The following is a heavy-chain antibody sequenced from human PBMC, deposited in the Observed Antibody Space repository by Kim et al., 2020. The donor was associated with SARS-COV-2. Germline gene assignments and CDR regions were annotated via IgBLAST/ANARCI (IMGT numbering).Heavy chain of an antibody. CDR1: GFTFSSYS. D-gene: IGHD3-9*01. CDR2: ISSSSSYI. Sequence: GGSLRLSCPASGFTFSSYSMNWVRQAPGKGLEWVSSISSSSSYIYYADSVKGRFTISRDNAKNSLYLQMNSLRAEDTAVYYCARDLEPVRYFDWSHYYYYGMDVWGQGTTVTVSS. J-gene: IGHJ6*02. CDR3: ARDLEPVRYFDWSHYYYYGMDV. V-gene: IGHV3-21*01.